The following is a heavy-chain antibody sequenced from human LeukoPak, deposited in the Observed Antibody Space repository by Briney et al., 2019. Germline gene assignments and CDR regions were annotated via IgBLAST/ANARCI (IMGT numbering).Heavy chain of an antibody. D-gene: IGHD1-1*01. Sequence: SETLSLTCTVSGGSISSSSYYWGWIRQPPGKGLEWIGSIYYSGSTYYNPSLKSRVTISVDTSKNQFSLKLSSVTAADTAVYYCARRMESADYWGQGTLVTVSS. CDR3: ARRMESADY. J-gene: IGHJ4*02. V-gene: IGHV4-39*01. CDR2: IYYSGST. CDR1: GGSISSSSYY.